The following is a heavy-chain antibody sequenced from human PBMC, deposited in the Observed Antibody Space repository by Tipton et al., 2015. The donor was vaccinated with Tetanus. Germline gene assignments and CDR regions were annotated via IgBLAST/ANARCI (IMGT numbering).Heavy chain of an antibody. V-gene: IGHV4-31*03. CDR1: GGSISSDGAY. CDR3: ARDQGGGRVVRLNWFDP. CDR2: ISNSGST. Sequence: GLVKPSQTLSLTCTVSGGSISSDGAYWSWIRQHPGEGLEWIGYISNSGSTYYNPSLKSRVTISVDTSQKQISLKVNSVTAADTAMYYCARDQGGGRVVRLNWFDPWGQGTLVTVSS. D-gene: IGHD6-6*01. J-gene: IGHJ5*02.